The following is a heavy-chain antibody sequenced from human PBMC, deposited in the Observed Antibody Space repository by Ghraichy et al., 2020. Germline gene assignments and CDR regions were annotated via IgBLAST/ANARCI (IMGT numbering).Heavy chain of an antibody. J-gene: IGHJ6*03. V-gene: IGHV3-23*01. CDR3: AKGRGGSSGGYGGGYYYYYMGV. D-gene: IGHD6-19*01. Sequence: GGSLRLSCAASGFTFSSYAMSWVRQAPGKGLEWVSTISGSGGSTYYADSVKGRFTISRDNSKNTLYLQMNSLRAEDTAVYYCAKGRGGSSGGYGGGYYYYYMGVWGKGTTVTVSS. CDR1: GFTFSSYA. CDR2: ISGSGGST.